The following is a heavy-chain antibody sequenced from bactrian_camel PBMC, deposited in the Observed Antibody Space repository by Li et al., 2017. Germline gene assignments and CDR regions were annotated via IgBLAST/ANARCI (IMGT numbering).Heavy chain of an antibody. CDR2: ITSLPSLFRAA. V-gene: IGHV3S6*01. D-gene: IGHD6*01. CDR3: AADVRSSCRRVVDGTPSY. CDR1: PDIRSC. J-gene: IGHJ4*01. Sequence: HVQLVESGGGTVQAGGSVRLSCAASPDIRSCVGWFRQAPGKEVEWVAGITSLPSLFRAASYADSVKGRFTISRDNAKNTLYLQMNSLTPEDSGVYYCAADVRSSCRRVVDGTPSYWGQCTQVTVS.